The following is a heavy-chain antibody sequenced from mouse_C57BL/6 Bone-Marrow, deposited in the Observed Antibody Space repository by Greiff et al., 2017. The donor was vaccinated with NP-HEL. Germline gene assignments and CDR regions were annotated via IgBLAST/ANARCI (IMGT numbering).Heavy chain of an antibody. CDR2: IHPNSGST. V-gene: IGHV1-64*01. CDR1: GYTFTSYW. Sequence: QVQLQQPGAELVKPGASVTLSCKASGYTFTSYWMHWVKQRPGQGLAWIGMIHPNSGSTNYNEKFKSKATLTVDKSSSTAYMQLSSLTSEDSAVYYCARPITTVVADYWGQGTTLTVSS. J-gene: IGHJ2*01. CDR3: ARPITTVVADY. D-gene: IGHD1-1*01.